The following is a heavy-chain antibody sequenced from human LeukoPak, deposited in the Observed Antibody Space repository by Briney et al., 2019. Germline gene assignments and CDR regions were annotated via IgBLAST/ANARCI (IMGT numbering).Heavy chain of an antibody. Sequence: GGSLRLSCAASGFTFSSYAMTWVRQAPGKGLEWVSSLSGSGGATWYAGSVKGRFTISRDNSKSVMYLEMNSLRAEDTAVYYCAKDLGMQVWFPLWGQGTLVTVSS. CDR2: LSGSGGAT. D-gene: IGHD5-18*01. J-gene: IGHJ4*02. CDR1: GFTFSSYA. V-gene: IGHV3-23*01. CDR3: AKDLGMQVWFPL.